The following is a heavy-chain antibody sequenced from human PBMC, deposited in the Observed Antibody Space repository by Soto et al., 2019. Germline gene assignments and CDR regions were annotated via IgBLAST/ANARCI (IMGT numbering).Heavy chain of an antibody. J-gene: IGHJ5*02. CDR3: ARTTYYYASSGYYYVSSWFDP. CDR1: GGSLSSSSYY. V-gene: IGHV4-39*01. Sequence: SETLSLTCTVSGGSLSSSSYYWGWIRQPPGKGLEWIGSIYYSGSTYYNPSLKSRVTISVDTSKNQFSLKLSSVTAADTAVYYCARTTYYYASSGYYYVSSWFDPWGQGTLVPVSS. D-gene: IGHD3-22*01. CDR2: IYYSGST.